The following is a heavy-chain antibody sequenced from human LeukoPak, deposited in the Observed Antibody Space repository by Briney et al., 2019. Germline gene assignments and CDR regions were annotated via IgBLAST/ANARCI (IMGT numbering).Heavy chain of an antibody. CDR3: ARDHSYDYVWGSYRYTGFDY. J-gene: IGHJ4*02. CDR1: GGTSSSYA. V-gene: IGHV1-69*06. D-gene: IGHD3-16*02. CDR2: IIPIFGTA. Sequence: SVKVSCKASGGTSSSYAISWVRQAPGQGLEWRGGIIPIFGTANYARKFQGRVTITADKSTSTAYMELSSLRSEDTAVYYCARDHSYDYVWGSYRYTGFDYWGQGTLVTVSS.